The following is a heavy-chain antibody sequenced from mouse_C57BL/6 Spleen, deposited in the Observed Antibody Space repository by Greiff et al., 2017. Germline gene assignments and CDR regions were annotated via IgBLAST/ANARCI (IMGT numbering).Heavy chain of an antibody. CDR2: IDPSDSET. CDR3: AREVPSWYFDV. Sequence: QLQQSGAELVRPGSSVKLSCKASGYTFTSYWMHWVKQRPIQGLEWIGNIDPSDSETHYNQKFKDKATLTVDKSSSTAYMQLSSLTSEDSAVYYCAREVPSWYFDVWGTGTTVTVSS. CDR1: GYTFTSYW. V-gene: IGHV1-52*01. D-gene: IGHD2-14*01. J-gene: IGHJ1*03.